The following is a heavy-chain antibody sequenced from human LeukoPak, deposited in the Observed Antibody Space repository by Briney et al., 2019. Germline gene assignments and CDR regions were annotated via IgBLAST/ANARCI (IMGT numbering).Heavy chain of an antibody. Sequence: ASVKVSCKASGGTFSSYAISRVRQAPGQGLEWMGGIIPIFGTANYAQKFQGRVTITADESTSTAYMELSSLRSEDTAVYYCARTNTRLRRAYYYYMDVWGKGTTVTVSS. CDR2: IIPIFGTA. CDR3: ARTNTRLRRAYYYYMDV. CDR1: GGTFSSYA. J-gene: IGHJ6*03. V-gene: IGHV1-69*13.